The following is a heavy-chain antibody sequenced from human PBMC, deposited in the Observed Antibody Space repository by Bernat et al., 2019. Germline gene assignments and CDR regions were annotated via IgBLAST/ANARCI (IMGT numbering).Heavy chain of an antibody. D-gene: IGHD3-22*01. Sequence: QVQLVESGGGVVQPGRSLRLSCAASGFTFSSYGMHWVRQAPGKGLEWVAVISYDGSNKYYVDSVKGRFTISRDNAKNSLYLQMNSLRAEDMAVYYCARGGKFYYDSSGYSKDYWGQGTLVTVSS. CDR2: ISYDGSNK. J-gene: IGHJ4*02. CDR1: GFTFSSYG. CDR3: ARGGKFYYDSSGYSKDY. V-gene: IGHV3-30*03.